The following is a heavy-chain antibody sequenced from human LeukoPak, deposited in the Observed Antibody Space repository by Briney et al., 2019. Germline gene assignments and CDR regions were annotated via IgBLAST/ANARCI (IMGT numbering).Heavy chain of an antibody. CDR1: GFTFSDYY. CDR3: ARDRGQWLAPYWYFDL. D-gene: IGHD6-19*01. J-gene: IGHJ2*01. V-gene: IGHV3-11*04. CDR2: ISSSGSTI. Sequence: PGGSLRLSCAASGFTFSDYYMSWIRQAPGKGLEWVSYISSSGSTIYYADSVKGRFTISRDNAKNSLYLQMNSLRAEDTAVYYCARDRGQWLAPYWYFDLWGRGTLVTVSS.